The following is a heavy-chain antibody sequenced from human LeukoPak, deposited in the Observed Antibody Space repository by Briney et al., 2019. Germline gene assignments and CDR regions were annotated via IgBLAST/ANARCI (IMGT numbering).Heavy chain of an antibody. CDR3: VRGPYGSGISNWFDP. J-gene: IGHJ5*02. CDR1: GGSISTYY. Sequence: SETLSLTCTASGGSISTYYWTWIRQPPGKGLVWIGYIYYTGSTNYNPSLKSRVTISVDTSKIQFSLKLSSVTAADTAVYYCVRGPYGSGISNWFDPWGQGTQVIVSS. D-gene: IGHD3-10*01. CDR2: IYYTGST. V-gene: IGHV4-59*01.